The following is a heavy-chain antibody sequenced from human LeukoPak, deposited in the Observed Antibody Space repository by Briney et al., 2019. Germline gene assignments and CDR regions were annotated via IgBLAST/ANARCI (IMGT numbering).Heavy chain of an antibody. CDR3: ARAWELRFLEWLFIGYAFDI. J-gene: IGHJ3*02. D-gene: IGHD3-3*01. V-gene: IGHV1-8*01. CDR2: MNPNSGNT. CDR1: GYTFTSYD. Sequence: ASVKVSCKASGYTFTSYDINWVRQATGQGLEWMGWMNPNSGNTGYAQKFQGRVTMTRNTSISTAYMELSSLRSEDTAVYYCARAWELRFLEWLFIGYAFDIWGQGTMVTVSS.